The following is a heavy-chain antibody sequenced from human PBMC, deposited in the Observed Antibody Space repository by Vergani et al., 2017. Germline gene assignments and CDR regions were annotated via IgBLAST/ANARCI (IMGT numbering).Heavy chain of an antibody. CDR3: ARTLSIYYDSSGYVPDAFDI. Sequence: QVQLVQSGAEVKKPGSSVKVSCKASGGTFSSYAISWVRQAPGQGLEWMGGIIPIFGTANYAQKFQGRVTITADESTSTAYMELSSLRSEDTAVYYCARTLSIYYDSSGYVPDAFDIWGQGTMVTVSS. CDR1: GGTFSSYA. CDR2: IIPIFGTA. V-gene: IGHV1-69*01. J-gene: IGHJ3*02. D-gene: IGHD3-22*01.